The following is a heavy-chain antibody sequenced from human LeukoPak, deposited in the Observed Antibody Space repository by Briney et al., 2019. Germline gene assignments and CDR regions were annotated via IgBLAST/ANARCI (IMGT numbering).Heavy chain of an antibody. CDR1: GGSISNYH. J-gene: IGHJ5*02. Sequence: SETLSLTCTVSGGSISNYHWSWIRQPPGKGLEWIGYFYYSGNTNYNPSLKSRLTISLDASKNQVSLRLSSVTAADTAVYHCARKDGDLWGQGTLVTVSS. CDR3: ARKDGDL. V-gene: IGHV4-59*08. CDR2: FYYSGNT.